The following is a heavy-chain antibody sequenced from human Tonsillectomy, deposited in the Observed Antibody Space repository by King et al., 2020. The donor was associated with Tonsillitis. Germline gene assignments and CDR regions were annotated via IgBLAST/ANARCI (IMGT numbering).Heavy chain of an antibody. Sequence: VQLQQWGAGLLKPSETLSLTCAVYGGSFSGYFWTWIRQRPGEGLEWIGTINHSGFTKYNPSLKHRVAISVDTSKNQFSLNLTSMTAADTAVYYCARGPSTIFGVAFVPPTYFEYWGQGTRVIVSS. D-gene: IGHD3-3*01. J-gene: IGHJ4*02. V-gene: IGHV4-34*01. CDR2: INHSGFT. CDR3: ARGPSTIFGVAFVPPTYFEY. CDR1: GGSFSGYF.